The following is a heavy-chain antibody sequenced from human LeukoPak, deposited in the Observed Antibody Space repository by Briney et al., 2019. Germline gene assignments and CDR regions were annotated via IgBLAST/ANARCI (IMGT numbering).Heavy chain of an antibody. Sequence: QPGGSLRLSSAASGFTSSSYAMNWVRQAPGKGLEWVSYISRSSSTIYYADSVKGRFTISRDNAENSLYLQMNSLRAEDTAVYYCARASNWGSGYAFDIWGQGTMVTVSS. J-gene: IGHJ3*02. CDR1: GFTSSSYA. CDR3: ARASNWGSGYAFDI. CDR2: ISRSSSTI. V-gene: IGHV3-48*04. D-gene: IGHD7-27*01.